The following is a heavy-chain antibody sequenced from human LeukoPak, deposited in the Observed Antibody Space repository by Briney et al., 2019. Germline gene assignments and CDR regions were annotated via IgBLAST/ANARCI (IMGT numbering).Heavy chain of an antibody. J-gene: IGHJ3*02. Sequence: GGSLRLSCAASGFTFSSYGMHWVRQAPGKGLEWVAVIWCDGSNKYYADSVKGRFTISRDNSKNTLYLQMGSLRAEDMAVYYCARGRGSSSWYLDAFDIWGQGTMVTVSS. V-gene: IGHV3-33*01. CDR2: IWCDGSNK. D-gene: IGHD6-13*01. CDR3: ARGRGSSSWYLDAFDI. CDR1: GFTFSSYG.